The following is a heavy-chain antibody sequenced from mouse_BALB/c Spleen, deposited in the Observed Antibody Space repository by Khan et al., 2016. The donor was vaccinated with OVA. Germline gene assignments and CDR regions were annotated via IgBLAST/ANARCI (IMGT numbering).Heavy chain of an antibody. CDR2: IWGDGTT. CDR3: ARAYYGNYREAMDY. CDR1: GFSLTGYG. Sequence: QVQLKQSGPGLVAPSQSLSITCTASGFSLTGYGVTWVRQPPGKGLEWLGMIWGDGTTDYKSALKSRLSINKDNSKSLVFLKMNSLQTDDTARYYCARAYYGNYREAMDYWGQGTSVTVSS. J-gene: IGHJ4*01. V-gene: IGHV2-6-7*01. D-gene: IGHD2-10*01.